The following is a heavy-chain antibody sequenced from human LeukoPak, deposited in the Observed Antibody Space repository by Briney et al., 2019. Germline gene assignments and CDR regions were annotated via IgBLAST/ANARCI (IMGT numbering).Heavy chain of an antibody. D-gene: IGHD6-13*01. Sequence: GESLKISCKASGYSFTNYWIGWVRQMPGKGVEWMGIIYCGDSDARYSPSFQGQVTISVDKSLSTAYLQWSSLKASDTAMYYCARFSYSTKAVDYWGQGTLVTVSS. V-gene: IGHV5-51*01. CDR1: GYSFTNYW. CDR2: IYCGDSDA. J-gene: IGHJ4*02. CDR3: ARFSYSTKAVDY.